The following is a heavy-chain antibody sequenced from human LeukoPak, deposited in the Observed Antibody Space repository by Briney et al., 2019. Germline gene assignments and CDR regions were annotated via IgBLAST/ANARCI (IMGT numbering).Heavy chain of an antibody. CDR1: GGSFSGYY. V-gene: IGHV4-34*01. CDR3: ARDEFGSGSYYRFDY. J-gene: IGHJ4*02. D-gene: IGHD3-10*01. CDR2: INHSGST. Sequence: SETLSLTCAVYGGSFSGYYWSWIRQPPGKGLEWIGEINHSGSTNYNPSLKSRVTISVDTSKNQFSLKLSSVTAADTAVYYCARDEFGSGSYYRFDYWGQGTLVTVSS.